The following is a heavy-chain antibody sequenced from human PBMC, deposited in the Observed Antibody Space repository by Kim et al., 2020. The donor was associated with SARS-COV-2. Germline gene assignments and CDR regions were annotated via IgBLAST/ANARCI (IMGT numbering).Heavy chain of an antibody. CDR3: TRDVLAGGADV. D-gene: IGHD2-21*01. Sequence: IAYADSVKGRFITSRDNARNSLYLQKNSLRPEDTALYYCTRDVLAGGADVWGQGTAVIVSS. V-gene: IGHV3-9*01. CDR2: I. J-gene: IGHJ6*02.